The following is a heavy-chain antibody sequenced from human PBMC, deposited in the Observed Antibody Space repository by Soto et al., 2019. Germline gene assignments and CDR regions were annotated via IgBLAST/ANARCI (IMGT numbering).Heavy chain of an antibody. J-gene: IGHJ4*02. D-gene: IGHD3-22*01. CDR3: ARDQTDSGGSSEY. Sequence: PGGSLRLSCEASGFTFSTYGMHWIRQAPGKGLEWLAIIWNDGSNEYYADSVKGRFTISRDNSKNTLYLQLNNLRAEDTAVYFCARDQTDSGGSSEYWGQGTLVAVSS. CDR1: GFTFSTYG. V-gene: IGHV3-33*01. CDR2: IWNDGSNE.